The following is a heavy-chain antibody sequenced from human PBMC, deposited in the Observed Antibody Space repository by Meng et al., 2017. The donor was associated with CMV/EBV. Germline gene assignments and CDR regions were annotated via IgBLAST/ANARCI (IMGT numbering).Heavy chain of an antibody. CDR2: IYYSGST. J-gene: IGHJ4*02. CDR3: ARVGVGESFDY. V-gene: IGHV4-59*01. D-gene: IGHD3-10*01. Sequence: GSLRLSCTVSGGSISSYYWSWIRQPPGKGLEWIGYIYYSGSTNYNPSPKSRVTISVDTSKNQFSPKLSSVTAADTAVYYCARVGVGESFDYWGQGTLVTVSS. CDR1: GGSISSYY.